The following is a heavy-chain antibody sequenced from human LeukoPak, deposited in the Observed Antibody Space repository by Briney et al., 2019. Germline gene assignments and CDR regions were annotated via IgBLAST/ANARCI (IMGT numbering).Heavy chain of an antibody. CDR3: AGEKYYYDSSVHY. CDR2: ISTSYI. D-gene: IGHD3-22*01. V-gene: IGHV3-21*04. CDR1: GFTFSTYS. Sequence: GGSLRLSCAASGFTFSTYSMNWVRQAPGKGLEWVSSISTSYIYYADSVKGRFTISRDNSKNTLYLQMNSLRAEDTAVYYCAGEKYYYDSSVHYWGQGTLVTVSS. J-gene: IGHJ4*02.